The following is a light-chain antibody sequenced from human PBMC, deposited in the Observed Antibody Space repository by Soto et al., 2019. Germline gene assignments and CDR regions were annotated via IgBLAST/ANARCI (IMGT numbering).Light chain of an antibody. Sequence: DIQLTQSPSFLSASVGDRVTITCRASQDISNFLAWFQQKPGRAPKLLIYAVFTLQSGVPSRFSGSGSGAEFTLTISSLQPEDFATHYCQQVDTYPLTFGGGTKVEIK. J-gene: IGKJ4*01. CDR2: AVF. CDR3: QQVDTYPLT. V-gene: IGKV1-9*01. CDR1: QDISNF.